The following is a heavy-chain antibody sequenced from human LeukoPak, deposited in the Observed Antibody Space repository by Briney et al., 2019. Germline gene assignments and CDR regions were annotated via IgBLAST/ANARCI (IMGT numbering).Heavy chain of an antibody. V-gene: IGHV4-59*01. D-gene: IGHD1-26*01. CDR2: IYYSGST. CDR1: GASISSSY. J-gene: IGHJ4*02. CDR3: AGDLHGTYDYFDY. Sequence: PSETLSLTCAVSGASISSSYWSWIRQPPGRGLEWIGYIYYSGSTNYNPSLKSRVTISVDTSKNQFSLKLSSVTAADTAVYYCAGDLHGTYDYFDYWGQGTLVTVSS.